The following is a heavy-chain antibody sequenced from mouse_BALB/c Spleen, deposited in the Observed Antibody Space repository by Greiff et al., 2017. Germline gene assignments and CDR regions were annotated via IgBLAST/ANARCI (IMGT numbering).Heavy chain of an antibody. V-gene: IGHV1S34*01. CDR1: GYSFTGYY. CDR3: GMDYYGSSRAMDY. J-gene: IGHJ4*01. CDR2: ISCYNGAT. D-gene: IGHD1-1*01. Sequence: LEKPGASVKISCKASGYSFTGYYMHWVKQSHGKSLEWIGYISCYNGATSYNQKFKGKATFTVDTSSSTAYMQFNSLTSEDSAVYYCGMDYYGSSRAMDYWGQGTSVTVSS.